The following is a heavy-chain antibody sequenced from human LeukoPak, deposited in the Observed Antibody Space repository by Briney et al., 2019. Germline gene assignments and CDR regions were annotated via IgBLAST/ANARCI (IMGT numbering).Heavy chain of an antibody. CDR3: ARPTGDLGADEAFEI. D-gene: IGHD7-27*01. Sequence: SETLSLTCDVSGDSISTPHWWSWVRQPPGKGLEWIGEIFHSGRVNYIPSLQSRVTISLDKSKNQISLEVNSVTAADTAVYYCARPTGDLGADEAFEIWGQGTMVTVSS. V-gene: IGHV4-4*02. CDR2: IFHSGRV. J-gene: IGHJ3*02. CDR1: GDSISTPHW.